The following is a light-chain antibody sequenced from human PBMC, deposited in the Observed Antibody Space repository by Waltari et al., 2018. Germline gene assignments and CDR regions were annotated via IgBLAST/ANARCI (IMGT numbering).Light chain of an antibody. CDR3: QQYEDWPRHS. V-gene: IGKV3-15*01. Sequence: EIVVTQSPATLSVSPGERVPLSCKASQNVGTSLAWSQQKPGQTPRLLIFGAYSRASGFPARFSGSGSGTDFTLAISSLQSEDFAVYYCQQYEDWPRHSFGGGTKVQIE. CDR2: GAY. J-gene: IGKJ4*01. CDR1: QNVGTS.